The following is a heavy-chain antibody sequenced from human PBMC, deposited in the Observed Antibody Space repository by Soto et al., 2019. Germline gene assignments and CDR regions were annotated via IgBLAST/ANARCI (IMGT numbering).Heavy chain of an antibody. Sequence: HVELVQSGADVKKPGASVTISCKASGYTFTDYALHWVRQAPGQRLEWMGWMNAGVGNTLYSQKFQGRITITRDTSASTAYMELNSMKSEDTAIYYCARDTGYTFGSLNYWGPGTRVTVSS. CDR3: ARDTGYTFGSLNY. J-gene: IGHJ4*02. CDR1: GYTFTDYA. V-gene: IGHV1-3*01. D-gene: IGHD5-18*01. CDR2: MNAGVGNT.